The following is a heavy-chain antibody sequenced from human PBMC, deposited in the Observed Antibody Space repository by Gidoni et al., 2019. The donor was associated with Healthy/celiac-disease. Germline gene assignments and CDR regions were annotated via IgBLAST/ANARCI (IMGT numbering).Heavy chain of an antibody. CDR1: GFTFSSYW. D-gene: IGHD3-9*01. Sequence: EVQLVESGGGLVQPGGSLSLSCAASGFTFSSYWMSWVRQAPGKGLEWVANIKQDGSEKYYVDSVKGRFTISRDNAKNSLYLQMNSLRAEDTAVYYCARAYYDILTGYYIWGQGTLVTVSS. CDR2: IKQDGSEK. CDR3: ARAYYDILTGYYI. V-gene: IGHV3-7*04. J-gene: IGHJ4*02.